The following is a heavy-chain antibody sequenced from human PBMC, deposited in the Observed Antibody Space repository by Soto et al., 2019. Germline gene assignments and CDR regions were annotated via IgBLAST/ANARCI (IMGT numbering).Heavy chain of an antibody. D-gene: IGHD2-2*01. CDR2: IYYSGST. CDR1: GGSISSGGYY. V-gene: IGHV4-31*02. CDR3: ARGYCSSTSCYGDWFDP. J-gene: IGHJ5*02. Sequence: SETLSLTCTVSGGSISSGGYYWSWIRQHPGKGLEWIGYIYYSGSTYYNPSLKSRVTISVDTSKNQFSLKLSSATAADTAVYYCARGYCSSTSCYGDWFDPWGQGTLVTVSS.